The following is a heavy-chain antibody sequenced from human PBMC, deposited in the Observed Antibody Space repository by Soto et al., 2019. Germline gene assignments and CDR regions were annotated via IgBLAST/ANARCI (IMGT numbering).Heavy chain of an antibody. CDR3: AKGERGYCTNGVCYKGYYFDY. Sequence: EVQLLESGGGLVQPGGSLRLSCAASGFTFSSYAMSWVRQAPGKGLEWVSAISGSGGSTYYADSVKGRFTISRDNSKNTLYLQMNGLRAEDTAVYYCAKGERGYCTNGVCYKGYYFDYWGQGTLVTVSS. J-gene: IGHJ4*02. V-gene: IGHV3-23*01. CDR2: ISGSGGST. CDR1: GFTFSSYA. D-gene: IGHD2-8*01.